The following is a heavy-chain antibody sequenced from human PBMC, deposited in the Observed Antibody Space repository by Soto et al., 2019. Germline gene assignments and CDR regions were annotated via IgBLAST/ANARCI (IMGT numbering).Heavy chain of an antibody. CDR2: INLSGST. CDR1: GGSFSGYH. V-gene: IGHV4-34*01. Sequence: QVQLQQWGAGLLKPSETLSLTCAVYGGSFSGYHWSWIRQPPGKGLEWIGEINLSGSTTYNPSLKSRVTISVDKSKNQFSLKLTSVNAADTAVYFWARGFPGRTSAGDDSWGQGTRVTVSS. J-gene: IGHJ4*02. D-gene: IGHD2-2*01. CDR3: ARGFPGRTSAGDDS.